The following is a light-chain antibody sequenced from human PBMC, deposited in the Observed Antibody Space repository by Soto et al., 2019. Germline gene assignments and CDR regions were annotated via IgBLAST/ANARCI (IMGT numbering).Light chain of an antibody. CDR1: QSVLYTPNNNNY. J-gene: IGKJ2*01. V-gene: IGKV4-1*01. CDR3: HQYARDPFT. CDR2: WAS. Sequence: DIVMTQSPDSLAVSLGERATINCKSSQSVLYTPNNNNYLAWFQQKPGQPPKLLIYWASTRESGAPDRFSGSGSGTDFILTISSVEAEDVAVYYCHQYARDPFTFGQGTKLEIK.